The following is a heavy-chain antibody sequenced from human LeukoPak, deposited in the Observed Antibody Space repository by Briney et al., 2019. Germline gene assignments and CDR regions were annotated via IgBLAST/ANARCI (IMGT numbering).Heavy chain of an antibody. V-gene: IGHV1-18*01. D-gene: IGHD3-10*01. CDR2: ISAYNGNT. CDR3: ARERWFGESDAFDI. J-gene: IGHJ3*02. Sequence: ASVKVSCTASGYTFTSYGISWVRQAPGQGLEWMGWISAYNGNTNYAQKLQGRVTMTTDTSTSTAYMELRSPRSDDTAVYYCARERWFGESDAFDIWGQGTMVTVSS. CDR1: GYTFTSYG.